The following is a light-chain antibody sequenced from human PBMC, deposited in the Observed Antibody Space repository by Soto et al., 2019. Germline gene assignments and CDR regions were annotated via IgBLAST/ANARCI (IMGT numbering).Light chain of an antibody. V-gene: IGLV2-23*02. J-gene: IGLJ3*02. CDR3: CSYAGSATFA. CDR2: EVN. Sequence: QSVLTQPASVSGSPGQSITISCTGTNSDVGSYDLVSWYQQHPGKAPKLMIYEVNKRPSGVSNRFSASKSGNTASLTISGLQAEDEADYYCCSYAGSATFAFGGGTQLTVL. CDR1: NSDVGSYDL.